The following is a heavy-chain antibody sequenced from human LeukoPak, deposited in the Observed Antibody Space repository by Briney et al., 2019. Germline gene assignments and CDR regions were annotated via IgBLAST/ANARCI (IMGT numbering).Heavy chain of an antibody. Sequence: PSETLSLTCTVSGGSISSGGYYWSWIRQHPGKGLEWIGYIYYSGSTYYNPSLKSRVTISVGTSKNQFSLKLSSVTAADTAVYYCARSAGLGVTGYSYYFDYWGQGTLVTVSS. V-gene: IGHV4-31*03. CDR2: IYYSGST. D-gene: IGHD3-9*01. J-gene: IGHJ4*02. CDR1: GGSISSGGYY. CDR3: ARSAGLGVTGYSYYFDY.